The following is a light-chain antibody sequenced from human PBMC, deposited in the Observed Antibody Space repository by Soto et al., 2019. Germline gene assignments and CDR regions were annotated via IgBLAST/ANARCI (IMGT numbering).Light chain of an antibody. CDR3: QQYDNGPLT. V-gene: IGKV1-33*01. J-gene: IGKJ4*01. CDR1: HGISDN. CDR2: DAS. Sequence: DVPMTQSPSSLSAPLGDRVTIACQAIHGISDNLNWYQHKPGEAPTLLTYDASKLEAGVPSRFSGRGSGTDFTFSISSLQSEDIATYYCQQYDNGPLTFGGGTKVEIK.